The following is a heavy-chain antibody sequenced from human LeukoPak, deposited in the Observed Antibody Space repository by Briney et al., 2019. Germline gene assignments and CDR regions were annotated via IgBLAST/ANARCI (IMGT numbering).Heavy chain of an antibody. J-gene: IGHJ4*02. CDR1: GFTFSNYA. CDR3: AKEGPHRGSYYLNFDY. D-gene: IGHD1-26*01. Sequence: PGGSLRLSCAASGFTFSNYAMTWVRQAPGKGLAWVSTISSSDGSTYYADSVKGRFTISRDNSKNTLYLQMNSLRAEDTAVYYCAKEGPHRGSYYLNFDYWGQGTRVTVSS. CDR2: ISSSDGST. V-gene: IGHV3-23*01.